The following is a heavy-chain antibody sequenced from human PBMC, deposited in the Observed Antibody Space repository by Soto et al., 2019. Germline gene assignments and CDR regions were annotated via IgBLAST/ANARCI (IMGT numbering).Heavy chain of an antibody. CDR1: GYTFASYA. Sequence: QVQLVQSGAEEKKPGASVKVSCKASGYTFASYAMHWVRQAPGQRLEWMGWINAGNGNTKYSQTFQGRVTITRDTSASTAYMELSRLRSEDTAVYYCARVSGWYVLDYWGQGTLVTVSS. CDR3: ARVSGWYVLDY. J-gene: IGHJ4*02. D-gene: IGHD6-19*01. V-gene: IGHV1-3*05. CDR2: INAGNGNT.